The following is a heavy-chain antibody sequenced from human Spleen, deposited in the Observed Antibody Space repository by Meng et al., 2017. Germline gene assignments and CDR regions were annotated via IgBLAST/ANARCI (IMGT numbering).Heavy chain of an antibody. J-gene: IGHJ6*02. CDR2: IIPIFGTA. CDR1: GGTFSSYA. Sequence: SVKVSCKASGGTFSSYAISWVRQAPGQGLEWMGGIIPIFGTANYAQKFQGRVTITTDESTSTAYMELSSLRSEDTAVYYCATARPDSSSWYYSSDPYYYYYGMDVWGQGTTVTVSS. CDR3: ATARPDSSSWYYSSDPYYYYYGMDV. D-gene: IGHD6-13*01. V-gene: IGHV1-69*05.